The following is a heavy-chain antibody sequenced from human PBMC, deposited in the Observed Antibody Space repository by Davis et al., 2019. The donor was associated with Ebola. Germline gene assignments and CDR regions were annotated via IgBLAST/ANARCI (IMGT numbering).Heavy chain of an antibody. V-gene: IGHV3-15*01. CDR3: TRESGGGVDV. Sequence: GESLKISCAASGFTFSNAWMSWVRQAPGKGLEWVGRIKSKTDGGTTDYAAPVKGRFTISRDDSKNTLYLQMNSLKTEDTAVYYCTRESGGGVDVWGQGTTVTVSS. J-gene: IGHJ6*02. CDR1: GFTFSNAW. D-gene: IGHD3-10*01. CDR2: IKSKTDGGTT.